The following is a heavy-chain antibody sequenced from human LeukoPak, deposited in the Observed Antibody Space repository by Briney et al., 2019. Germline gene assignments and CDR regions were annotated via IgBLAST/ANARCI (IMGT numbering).Heavy chain of an antibody. J-gene: IGHJ6*02. V-gene: IGHV3-74*01. CDR2: INSDGSAT. D-gene: IGHD6-19*01. Sequence: GGSLRLSCAASGLTFSSYWMHWVRQAPGKGLVWVSRINSDGSATFYADSVKGRFTISRDNSKNTLYLQMNSLRAEDTAVYYCARELIAVAALYYCYGMDVWGQGTTVTVSS. CDR1: GLTFSSYW. CDR3: ARELIAVAALYYCYGMDV.